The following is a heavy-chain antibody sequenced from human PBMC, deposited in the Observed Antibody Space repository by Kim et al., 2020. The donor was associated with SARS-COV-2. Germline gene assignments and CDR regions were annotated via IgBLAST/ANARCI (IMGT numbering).Heavy chain of an antibody. J-gene: IGHJ6*02. CDR2: ISAYNGNT. D-gene: IGHD2-2*02. V-gene: IGHV1-18*04. CDR3: ARDRGDRRYCSSTSCYRVSDLHVDYYYGMDV. Sequence: ASVKVSCKASGYTFTSYGISWVRQAPGQGLEWMGWISAYNGNTNYAQKLQGRVTMTTDTSTSTAYMELRSLRSDDTAVYYCARDRGDRRYCSSTSCYRVSDLHVDYYYGMDVWGQGTTVTVSS. CDR1: GYTFTSYG.